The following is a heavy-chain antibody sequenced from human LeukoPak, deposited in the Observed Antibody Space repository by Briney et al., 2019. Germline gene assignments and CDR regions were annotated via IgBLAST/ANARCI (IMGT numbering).Heavy chain of an antibody. V-gene: IGHV3-30*04. CDR1: GFTFSSYA. D-gene: IGHD6-19*01. CDR2: ISYDGSNK. CDR3: ANVIAVGYYFEN. J-gene: IGHJ4*02. Sequence: GGSLRLSCAASGFTFSSYAMHWVRQAPGKGLEWVAVISYDGSNKYYADSVKGRFTISRDNSRTTLYLQMNSLRAEDTAIYYCANVIAVGYYFENWGQGTLVTVSS.